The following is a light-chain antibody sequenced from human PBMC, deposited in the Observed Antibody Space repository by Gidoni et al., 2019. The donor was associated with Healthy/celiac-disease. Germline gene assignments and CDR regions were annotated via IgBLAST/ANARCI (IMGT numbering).Light chain of an antibody. Sequence: SVLTQPPSVSGAPGQWVPLSCTGSSANIGAGYDVHWYQQLPGTAPNLLIYGNSNRPSGVPDRFSGSNAGTSASLAITGLQAEDEADYYCQSYDSSLSGYVFGGGTKLTVL. CDR3: QSYDSSLSGYV. J-gene: IGLJ3*02. V-gene: IGLV1-40*01. CDR2: GNS. CDR1: SANIGAGYD.